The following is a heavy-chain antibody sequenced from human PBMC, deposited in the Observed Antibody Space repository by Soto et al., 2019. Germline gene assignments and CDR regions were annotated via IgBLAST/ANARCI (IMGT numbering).Heavy chain of an antibody. CDR1: GFTFSSYG. V-gene: IGHV3-30*18. Sequence: QVQLVESGGGVVQPGRSLRLSCAASGFTFSSYGMHWVRQAPGKGLEWVAVISYDGSNKYYADSVKGRFTISRDNSKNTLYLQMNRLRAEDTAVYYCAKGGDYGDYVAYWGQGTLVTVSS. CDR2: ISYDGSNK. CDR3: AKGGDYGDYVAY. D-gene: IGHD4-17*01. J-gene: IGHJ4*02.